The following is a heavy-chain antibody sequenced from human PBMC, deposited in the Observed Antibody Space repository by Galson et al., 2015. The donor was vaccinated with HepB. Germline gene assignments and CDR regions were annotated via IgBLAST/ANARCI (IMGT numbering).Heavy chain of an antibody. CDR3: ARDLSSSWSPWAY. Sequence: SLRLSCAASGFTFSTYSMNWVRQAPGKGLEWVSSISSDSRYIYYADSVKGRFTISRDNAKNSLYLQMNSLRAEDTAVYYCARDLSSSWSPWAYWGQGTLVTVSS. J-gene: IGHJ4*02. CDR1: GFTFSTYS. CDR2: ISSDSRYI. D-gene: IGHD6-13*01. V-gene: IGHV3-21*01.